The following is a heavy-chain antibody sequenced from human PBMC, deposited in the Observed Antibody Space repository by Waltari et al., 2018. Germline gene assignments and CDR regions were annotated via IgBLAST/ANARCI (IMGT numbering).Heavy chain of an antibody. V-gene: IGHV4-38-2*01. CDR1: GYSISSGYY. Sequence: QVQLQESGPGLVKPSETLSLTCAVPGYSISSGYYWGWIRQPPGKGLEWIGSIYHSGSTYYNPSLKSRVTISVDTSKNQFSLKLSSVTAADTAVYYCASFNDYGDYWGQGTLVTVSS. CDR2: IYHSGST. J-gene: IGHJ4*02. CDR3: ASFNDYGDY.